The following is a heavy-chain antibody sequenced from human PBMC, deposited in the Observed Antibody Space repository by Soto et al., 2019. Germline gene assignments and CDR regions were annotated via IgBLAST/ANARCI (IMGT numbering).Heavy chain of an antibody. CDR2: INHSGST. J-gene: IGHJ6*02. V-gene: IGHV4-34*01. D-gene: IGHD6-19*01. CDR1: GGSFIGYY. CDR3: ARERVGYSSGWPLRTYYYYGMDV. Sequence: SETLSLTCAFYGGSFIGYYWSWIRQPPGKGLEWIGEINHSGSTNYNPSLKSRVTISVDTSKNQFSLKLSSVTAADTAVYYCARERVGYSSGWPLRTYYYYGMDVWGQGTTVTVSS.